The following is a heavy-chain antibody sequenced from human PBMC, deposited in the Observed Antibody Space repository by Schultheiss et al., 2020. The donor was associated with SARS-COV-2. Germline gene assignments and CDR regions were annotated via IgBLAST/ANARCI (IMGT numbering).Heavy chain of an antibody. Sequence: GGSLRLSCAASGFTFSSYSMNWVRQAPGKGLEWVSAISGSGGSTYYADSVKGRFTISRDNSKNTLYLQMNSLRAEDTAVYYCARVRGSGWSTIDYCGQGTLVTVSS. J-gene: IGHJ4*02. CDR3: ARVRGSGWSTIDY. CDR2: ISGSGGST. V-gene: IGHV3-23*01. D-gene: IGHD6-19*01. CDR1: GFTFSSYS.